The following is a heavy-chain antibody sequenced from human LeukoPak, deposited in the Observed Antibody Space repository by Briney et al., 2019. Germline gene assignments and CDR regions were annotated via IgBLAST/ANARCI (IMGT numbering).Heavy chain of an antibody. CDR2: ISHGGSSI. D-gene: IGHD2-2*02. CDR1: GFTFSSYA. Sequence: PGRSLRLSCAASGFTFSSYAMHWVRQAPGKGLEWVALISHGGSSIYYADSVKGRFTISRDNSKNTLYLQMNSLRGEDTAVYYCAKDAGCSGTNCYNNWLDPWGQGTLVTVSS. CDR3: AKDAGCSGTNCYNNWLDP. J-gene: IGHJ5*02. V-gene: IGHV3-30*18.